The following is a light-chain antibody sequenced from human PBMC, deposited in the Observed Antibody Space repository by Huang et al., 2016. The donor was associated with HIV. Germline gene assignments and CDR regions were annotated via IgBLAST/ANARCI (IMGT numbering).Light chain of an antibody. V-gene: IGKV3-11*01. CDR3: QQRSAWPRT. CDR1: QSVFSY. J-gene: IGKJ2*01. CDR2: DAS. Sequence: EIVLTQSPATLSLSQGESATLSCRTSQSVFSYLAWYQQRPGQAPRLLIYDASNRATGVSARFSGSGSGTDFALTISSLESEDFAVDYCQQRSAWPRTFGQGTKLEI.